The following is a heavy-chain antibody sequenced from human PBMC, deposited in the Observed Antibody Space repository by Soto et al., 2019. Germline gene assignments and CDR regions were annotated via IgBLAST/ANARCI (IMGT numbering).Heavy chain of an antibody. J-gene: IGHJ4*02. CDR2: ISGSGGST. V-gene: IGHV3-23*01. CDR3: ANNGRVRQWLVEGGY. Sequence: GGSLRLSCAASGFTFSSYAMSWVRQAPGKGLEWVSAISGSGGSTYYADSVKGRFTISRDNSKNTLYLQMNSLRAEDTAVYYCANNGRVRQWLVEGGYWGQGTLVTVSS. D-gene: IGHD6-19*01. CDR1: GFTFSSYA.